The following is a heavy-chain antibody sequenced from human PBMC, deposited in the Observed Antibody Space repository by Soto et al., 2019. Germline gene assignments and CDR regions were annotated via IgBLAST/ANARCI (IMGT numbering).Heavy chain of an antibody. CDR3: ARKPYSSSWSDY. CDR1: GFTFSDYY. V-gene: IGHV3-11*01. J-gene: IGHJ4*02. CDR2: ISRSASTI. Sequence: QVPLVESGGGLVKPGGSLRLSCAASGFTFSDYYMSWIRQAPGKGLEWISYISRSASTIYYADSVKGRFTISRDNAKNSLYLQMNSLRAEDTAVYYCARKPYSSSWSDYWGQGTLVTVSS. D-gene: IGHD6-13*01.